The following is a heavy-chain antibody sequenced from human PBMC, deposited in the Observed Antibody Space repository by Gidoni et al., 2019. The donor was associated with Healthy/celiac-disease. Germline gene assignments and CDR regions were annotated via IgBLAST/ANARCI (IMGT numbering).Heavy chain of an antibody. D-gene: IGHD2-21*02. CDR2: INHSGST. CDR3: ASASVTSSFDP. V-gene: IGHV4-34*01. J-gene: IGHJ5*02. Sequence: WIRQPPGKGLEWIGEINHSGSTNYNPSLKSRVTISVDTSKNQFSLKLSSVTAADTAVYYCASASVTSSFDPWGQGTLVTVSS.